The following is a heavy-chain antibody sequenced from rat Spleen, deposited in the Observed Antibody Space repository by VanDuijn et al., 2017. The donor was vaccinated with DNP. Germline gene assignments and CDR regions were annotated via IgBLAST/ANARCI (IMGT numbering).Heavy chain of an antibody. CDR2: MWSGGTT. CDR1: GFSLTSYD. CDR3: ARDGTY. Sequence: QVQLKESGPGLVQPSQTLSLTCTVSGFSLTSYDLSWVRQPPGKGLEWIGAMWSGGTTDYNSTLKSRLSISRDTSKSQVFLKMNSLQTEDTAMYFCARDGTYWGQGVMVTVSS. V-gene: IGHV2-15*01. J-gene: IGHJ2*01. D-gene: IGHD5-1*01.